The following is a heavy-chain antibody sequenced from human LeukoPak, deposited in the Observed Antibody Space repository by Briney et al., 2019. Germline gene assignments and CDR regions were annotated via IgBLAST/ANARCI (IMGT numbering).Heavy chain of an antibody. Sequence: GGSLRLSCAVSGFTFSSYWMSWVRQAPGKGLEWVAVIWYDGTNKYYADSVKGRFTISRDNSKNTLYLQMNSLSAEDTAVYYCARRDGYDFDYWGQGTLVTVSS. V-gene: IGHV3-33*08. D-gene: IGHD5-24*01. J-gene: IGHJ4*02. CDR1: GFTFSSYW. CDR2: IWYDGTNK. CDR3: ARRDGYDFDY.